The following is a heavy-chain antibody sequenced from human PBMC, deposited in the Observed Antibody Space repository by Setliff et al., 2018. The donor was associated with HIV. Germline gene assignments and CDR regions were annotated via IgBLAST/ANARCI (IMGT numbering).Heavy chain of an antibody. CDR2: ISGGGKSI. Sequence: SGGSLRLSCAASGFTFSSYTMHWVRQAPGKGLEWVASISGGGKSIYYADSVKGRFTISRDNADRSLYLQMNSLRAEDTAVYYCVKDEEYIGVVSATMNMPGYYHYYYMDVWGKGSTVTVSS. J-gene: IGHJ6*03. D-gene: IGHD2-2*01. CDR1: GFTFSSYT. V-gene: IGHV3-21*01. CDR3: VKDEEYIGVVSATMNMPGYYHYYYMDV.